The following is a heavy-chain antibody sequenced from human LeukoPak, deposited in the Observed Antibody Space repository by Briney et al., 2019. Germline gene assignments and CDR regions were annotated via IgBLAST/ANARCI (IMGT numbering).Heavy chain of an antibody. V-gene: IGHV3-74*01. CDR1: GFTFISSW. CDR3: ARERRQQLIPTDSYYYGMDV. Sequence: GGSLRLSCVASGFTFISSWMHWVRKAPGKGLVLVSRIHSYGSSSSYADSVMDRCTISRDNAKNTLYLQMSSLRAEDTAVYYCARERRQQLIPTDSYYYGMDVWGKGTTVTVSS. J-gene: IGHJ6*04. CDR2: IHSYGSSS. D-gene: IGHD6-13*01.